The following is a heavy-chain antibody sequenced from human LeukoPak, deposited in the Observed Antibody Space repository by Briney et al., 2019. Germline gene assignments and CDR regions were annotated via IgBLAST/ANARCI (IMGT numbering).Heavy chain of an antibody. CDR2: ISGSGGST. D-gene: IGHD3-22*01. J-gene: IGHJ4*02. Sequence: GSLRLSCAASGFTFSSYGMSWVRQAPGKGLEWVSAISGSGGSTYYADSVKGRFTISRDNSKNTLYLQMNSLRAEDTAVYYCTTEGTYYYDSSGFWGQGTLVTVSS. V-gene: IGHV3-23*01. CDR3: TTEGTYYYDSSGF. CDR1: GFTFSSYG.